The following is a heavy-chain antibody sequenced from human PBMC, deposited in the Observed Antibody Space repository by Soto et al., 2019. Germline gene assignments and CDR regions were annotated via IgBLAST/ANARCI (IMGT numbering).Heavy chain of an antibody. J-gene: IGHJ6*02. CDR3: ARDHLILPAHDFFYGSDV. Sequence: WGSLRLSCEVSGFTFSMYSMSWVRQSPGKGLEWVAKIPQDGVDGHYADSVKGRFTISRDNGKNSLYLQLNNLRAEDTAVYYCARDHLILPAHDFFYGSDVWGRGATVTAP. CDR2: IPQDGVDG. V-gene: IGHV3-7*03. D-gene: IGHD2-21*02. CDR1: GFTFSMYS.